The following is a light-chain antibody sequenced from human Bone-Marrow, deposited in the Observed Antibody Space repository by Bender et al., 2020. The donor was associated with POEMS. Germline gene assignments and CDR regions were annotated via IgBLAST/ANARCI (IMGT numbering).Light chain of an antibody. CDR2: EDS. V-gene: IGLV3-25*03. Sequence: SYELTQPPSVSVSPGQTARITCSGDALPQQFAYWYQQRPGPAPVLVVYEDSERPSGIPERFAGSSSGTTVTLTISGVQAEDEAVYYCHSADSSGTYVVFGGGTKLTVL. J-gene: IGLJ2*01. CDR1: ALPQQF. CDR3: HSADSSGTYVV.